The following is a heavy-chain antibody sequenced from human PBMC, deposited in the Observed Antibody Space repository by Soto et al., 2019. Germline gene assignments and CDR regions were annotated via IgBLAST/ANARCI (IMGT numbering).Heavy chain of an antibody. CDR3: ARASSLNYYDSSGYRSDQTTYYYYGMDV. J-gene: IGHJ6*02. V-gene: IGHV4-59*01. Sequence: SETLSLTCTVSGGSISSYYWSWIRQPPGKGLEWIGYIYYSGSTNYNPSLKSRVTISVDTSKNQFSLKLSSVTAADTAVYYCARASSLNYYDSSGYRSDQTTYYYYGMDVWGQGTTVTV. CDR2: IYYSGST. CDR1: GGSISSYY. D-gene: IGHD3-22*01.